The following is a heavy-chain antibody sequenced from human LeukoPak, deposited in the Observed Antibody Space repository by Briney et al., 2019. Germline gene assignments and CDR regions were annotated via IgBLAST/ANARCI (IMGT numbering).Heavy chain of an antibody. V-gene: IGHV3-9*01. D-gene: IGHD1-26*01. CDR3: AKDIQYSGSYGAFDI. Sequence: GGSLRLSCAASGFTFDDYAMHWVRQAPGKGLEWVSGISWNSGSIDYADSVKGRFTISRDNAKNSLHLQMNSLRAEDTALYYCAKDIQYSGSYGAFDIWGQGTMVTVSS. CDR1: GFTFDDYA. J-gene: IGHJ3*02. CDR2: ISWNSGSI.